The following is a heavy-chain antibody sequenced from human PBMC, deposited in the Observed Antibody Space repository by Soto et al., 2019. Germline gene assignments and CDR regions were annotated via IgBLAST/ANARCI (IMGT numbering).Heavy chain of an antibody. J-gene: IGHJ3*02. CDR1: GGSISSYY. CDR3: ARQSLSAENAFDI. Sequence: SETLSLTCTVSGGSISSYYWSWIRQPPGKGLEWIGYIYYSGSTNYNPSLKSRVTISVDTSKNQFSLKLSSVTAADTAVYYCARQSLSAENAFDIWGQGTMVTVSS. CDR2: IYYSGST. V-gene: IGHV4-59*08.